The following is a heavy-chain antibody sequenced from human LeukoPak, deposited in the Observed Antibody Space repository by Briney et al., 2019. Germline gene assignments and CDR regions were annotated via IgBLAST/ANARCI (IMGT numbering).Heavy chain of an antibody. J-gene: IGHJ5*02. CDR3: ARFFWEGLDP. D-gene: IGHD3-10*01. Sequence: GGSLRLSCAASGFTFSSYAMHWVRQAPGKGLEYVSAISSNGGSTYYANSVKGRFTISRDNSKNTLYLQMGSLRAEDMAVYYCARFFWEGLDPWGQGTLVTVSS. CDR1: GFTFSSYA. V-gene: IGHV3-64*01. CDR2: ISSNGGST.